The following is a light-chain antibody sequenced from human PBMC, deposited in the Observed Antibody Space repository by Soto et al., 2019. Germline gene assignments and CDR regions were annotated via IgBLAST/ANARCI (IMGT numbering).Light chain of an antibody. CDR3: QQYNNWPLT. J-gene: IGKJ4*01. Sequence: EIVMTQSPATLSVSPGERATLSCRASQSVNNNLAWYQQKPGQAPRLLIYGASARATGIPARFSGSGSGTEFTLTISSLQSEDFAVYYCQQYNNWPLTFGGGTNVEI. V-gene: IGKV3-15*01. CDR1: QSVNNN. CDR2: GAS.